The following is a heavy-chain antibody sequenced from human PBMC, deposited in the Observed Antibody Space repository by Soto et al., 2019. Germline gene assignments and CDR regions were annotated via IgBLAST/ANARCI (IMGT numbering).Heavy chain of an antibody. CDR1: GYSFTSYW. Sequence: PGESLKISCKGSGYSFTSYWISWVRQMPGKGLEWMGRIDPSDSYTNYSPSFQGHVTISADKSISTAYLQWSSLKASDTAMYYCERHLKRAQSHYYYGMDVWGQGTTVTVS. V-gene: IGHV5-10-1*01. J-gene: IGHJ6*02. D-gene: IGHD3-3*02. CDR2: IDPSDSYT. CDR3: ERHLKRAQSHYYYGMDV.